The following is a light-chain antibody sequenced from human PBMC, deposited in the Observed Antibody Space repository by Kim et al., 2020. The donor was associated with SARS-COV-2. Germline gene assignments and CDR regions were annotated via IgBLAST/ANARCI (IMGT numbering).Light chain of an antibody. V-gene: IGLV3-9*01. Sequence: VALGQAARMACGGNNMATKNVNWYQQKPGQAPVLVIYRDSNRPSGIPERFSGSISGNPATMTISRAQDGDEADYYCQVWDSSTYVFGTGTKVTVL. CDR3: QVWDSSTYV. J-gene: IGLJ1*01. CDR1: NMATKN. CDR2: RDS.